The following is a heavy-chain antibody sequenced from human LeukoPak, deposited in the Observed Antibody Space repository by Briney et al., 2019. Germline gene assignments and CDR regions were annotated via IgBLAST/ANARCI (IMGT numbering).Heavy chain of an antibody. D-gene: IGHD1-26*01. CDR1: GVSISSYY. CDR3: ARGPLYSGIRAPHLFDY. V-gene: IGHV4-59*01. CDR2: IYYSGST. Sequence: SETLSLTCTVSGVSISSYYWSWIRQPPGKGLEWIGYIYYSGSTNYNPSLKSRVTISVDTSKNQFSLKQSSVTAADTAVYYCARGPLYSGIRAPHLFDYWGQGTLVTVSS. J-gene: IGHJ4*02.